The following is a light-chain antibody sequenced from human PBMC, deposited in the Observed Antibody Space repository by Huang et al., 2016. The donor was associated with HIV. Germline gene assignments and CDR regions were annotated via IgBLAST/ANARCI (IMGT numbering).Light chain of an antibody. J-gene: IGKJ1*01. CDR1: QSISNW. CDR3: QQYNTNSWA. CDR2: KAS. V-gene: IGKV1-5*03. Sequence: DIQMTQSPSTLSASVGDRVIITCRASQSISNWLAWYQQKPGKAPKLLIYKASSLESWVPSRFSGSGSGTDFTLTISYLQPDDFATYYCQQYNTNSWAFGQGTKVEIK.